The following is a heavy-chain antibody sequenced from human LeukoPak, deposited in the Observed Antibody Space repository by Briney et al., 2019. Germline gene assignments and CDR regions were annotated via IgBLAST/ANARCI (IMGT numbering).Heavy chain of an antibody. V-gene: IGHV4-59*12. CDR1: GGSISSYY. J-gene: IGHJ5*02. CDR3: ASRIAAADPLNWFDP. Sequence: SETLSLTCTVSGGSISSYYWSWIRQPPGKGLEWIGYIYYSGSTNYNPSLKSRVTISVDTSKNQFSLKLSSVTAADTAVYYCASRIAAADPLNWFDPWGQGTLVTVSS. D-gene: IGHD6-13*01. CDR2: IYYSGST.